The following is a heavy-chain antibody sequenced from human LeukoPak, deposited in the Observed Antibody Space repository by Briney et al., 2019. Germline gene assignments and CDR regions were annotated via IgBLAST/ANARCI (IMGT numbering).Heavy chain of an antibody. J-gene: IGHJ4*02. V-gene: IGHV4-39*07. CDR1: GGSISSSSYY. Sequence: MPSETLSLTCTVSGGSISSSSYYWGWIRQPPGKGLEWIGEINHSGSTNYNPSLKSRVTISVDTSKNQFSLKLSSVTAADTAVYYCARGQETTYYFDYWGQGTLVTVSS. D-gene: IGHD1-7*01. CDR2: INHSGST. CDR3: ARGQETTYYFDY.